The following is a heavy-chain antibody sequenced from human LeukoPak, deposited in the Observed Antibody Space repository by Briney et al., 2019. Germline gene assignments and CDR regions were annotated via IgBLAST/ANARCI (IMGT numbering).Heavy chain of an antibody. D-gene: IGHD3-22*01. J-gene: IGHJ4*02. Sequence: ASVKVSCKASGYTFTGYCMHWVRQAPGQGLEWMGWINPNSGGTNYAQKFQGRVTMTRDTSISTAYMELSRLRSDDTAVYYCARDYYYDSSGYYMPDYWGQGTLVTVSP. CDR2: INPNSGGT. CDR1: GYTFTGYC. V-gene: IGHV1-2*02. CDR3: ARDYYYDSSGYYMPDY.